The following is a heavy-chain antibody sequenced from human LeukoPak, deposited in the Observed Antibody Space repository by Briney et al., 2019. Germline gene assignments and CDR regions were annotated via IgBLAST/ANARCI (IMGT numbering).Heavy chain of an antibody. CDR1: GFTSSSYA. Sequence: GGSLRLSCAASGFTSSSYALNWVRQAPGKGLEWVATVSGSGDRVYHADSVKGRFTISRDNSKNTIYLQMNSLRAEDTALYYCAKAAAAPGFDFWGQGTLVTVSS. J-gene: IGHJ4*02. CDR3: AKAAAAPGFDF. CDR2: VSGSGDRV. V-gene: IGHV3-23*01. D-gene: IGHD6-13*01.